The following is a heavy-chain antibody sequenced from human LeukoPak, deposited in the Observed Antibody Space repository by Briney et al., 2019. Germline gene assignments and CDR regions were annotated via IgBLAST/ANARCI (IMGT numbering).Heavy chain of an antibody. D-gene: IGHD3-10*01. CDR2: VFYSGKT. CDR1: GESISNTNW. J-gene: IGHJ4*02. CDR3: AAASQLWLIDQ. V-gene: IGHV4-4*02. Sequence: PSGTLSLTCVVSGESISNTNWWSWVRQPPGKGLEWIGEVFYSGKTDFNPSLKNRVTISLDKSKNQFSLKLTSVTAADTAVYYCAAASQLWLIDQWGQGTLVVVSS.